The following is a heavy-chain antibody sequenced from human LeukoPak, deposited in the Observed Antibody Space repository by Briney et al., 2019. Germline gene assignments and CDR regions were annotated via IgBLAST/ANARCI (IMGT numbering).Heavy chain of an antibody. J-gene: IGHJ6*02. Sequence: PGGSLRLSCAASGFTFRSYGMHWVRQAPGKGLEWVAVISYDGSNKYYADSVKGRFTISRDNSKNTLYLQMNSLRAEDTAVYYCAKVLRGSSGWYDRGYYGMDVWGQGTTVTVSS. V-gene: IGHV3-30*18. CDR3: AKVLRGSSGWYDRGYYGMDV. CDR2: ISYDGSNK. CDR1: GFTFRSYG. D-gene: IGHD6-19*01.